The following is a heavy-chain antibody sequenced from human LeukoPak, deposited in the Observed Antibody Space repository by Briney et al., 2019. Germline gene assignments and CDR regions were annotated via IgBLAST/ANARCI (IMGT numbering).Heavy chain of an antibody. D-gene: IGHD6-19*01. Sequence: ASVKVSCKASGGTFSSYAISWVRQAPGQGLEWMGGIIPIFGTANYAQKFQGRVTITADESTSTAYMELSSLRSEDTAVYYCARGKGVAVAGLFDYWGQGTLVTVSS. CDR3: ARGKGVAVAGLFDY. V-gene: IGHV1-69*13. CDR2: IIPIFGTA. CDR1: GGTFSSYA. J-gene: IGHJ4*02.